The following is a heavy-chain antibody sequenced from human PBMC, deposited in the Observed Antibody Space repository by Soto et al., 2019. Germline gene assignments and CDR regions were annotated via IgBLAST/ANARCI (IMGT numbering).Heavy chain of an antibody. CDR1: GFTFDDFA. Sequence: EVQLVESGGGLVKPGRSLRLSCAASGFTFDDFAMHWVRQAPGKGLEWVSGISWNSAMIGYADSVKGRFTISRDNAKNSLYLQMNSLRPEDTALYFCAKDNRADRGAFDYWGQGTLVSVFS. J-gene: IGHJ4*02. D-gene: IGHD3-10*01. CDR2: ISWNSAMI. CDR3: AKDNRADRGAFDY. V-gene: IGHV3-9*01.